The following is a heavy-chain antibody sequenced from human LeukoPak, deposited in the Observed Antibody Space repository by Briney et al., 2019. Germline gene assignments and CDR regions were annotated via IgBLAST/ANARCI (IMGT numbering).Heavy chain of an antibody. CDR2: INPNSGGT. J-gene: IGHJ4*02. V-gene: IGHV1-2*02. Sequence: ASVKVSCKASGYTFTGYYMHWVRQAPGQGLEWMGWINPNSGGTNYAQKFQGRVTMTRDTSISTAYMELSRLRSDDTAVYYCARYTSGGGTRLDYWGQGTLVTVSS. CDR3: ARYTSGGGTRLDY. CDR1: GYTFTGYY. D-gene: IGHD1-26*01.